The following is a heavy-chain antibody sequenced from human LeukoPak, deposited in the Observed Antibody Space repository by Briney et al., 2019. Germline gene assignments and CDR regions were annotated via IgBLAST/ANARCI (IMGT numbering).Heavy chain of an antibody. V-gene: IGHV4-59*01. CDR1: GGSISSYC. CDR3: ARAPLTVKDAFDI. D-gene: IGHD4-11*01. CDR2: IYYSGST. Sequence: SETLSLTCTVSGGSISSYCWSWIRQPPGKGLEWIGYIYYSGSTNYNPSLKSRVTISVDTSKNQFSLKLSSVSAADTAVYYCARAPLTVKDAFDIWGQGTMVTVSS. J-gene: IGHJ3*02.